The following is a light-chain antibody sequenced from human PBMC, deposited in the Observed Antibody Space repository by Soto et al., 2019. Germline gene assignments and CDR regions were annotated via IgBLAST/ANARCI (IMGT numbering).Light chain of an antibody. CDR3: QQYYSTPIT. V-gene: IGKV4-1*01. J-gene: IGKJ5*01. CDR1: QSVLYSSNNKNY. Sequence: DIVMTQSPDSLAVSLGERATINCKSSQSVLYSSNNKNYLAWYQQKLGQSPKLLIYWASTRESGVPDRFTGSGSGTDFTLTISSLQAEDGAVYYCQQYYSTPITFGQGTRLEIK. CDR2: WAS.